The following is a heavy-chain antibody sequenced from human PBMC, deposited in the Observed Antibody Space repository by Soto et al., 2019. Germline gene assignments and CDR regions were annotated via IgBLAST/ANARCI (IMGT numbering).Heavy chain of an antibody. Sequence: GGSLRLSCAASGFTFSSYGMHWVRQAPGKGLEWVAVISYDGSNKYYADSVKGRFTISRDNSKNTLYLQMNSLRAEDTAVYYCAKDHYYDSSAPHAFDIWGQGTMVTVSS. CDR2: ISYDGSNK. V-gene: IGHV3-30*18. J-gene: IGHJ3*02. CDR3: AKDHYYDSSAPHAFDI. D-gene: IGHD3-22*01. CDR1: GFTFSSYG.